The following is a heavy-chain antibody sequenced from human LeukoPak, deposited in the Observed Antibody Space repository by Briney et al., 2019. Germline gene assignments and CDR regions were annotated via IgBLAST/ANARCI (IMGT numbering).Heavy chain of an antibody. CDR2: ISGSGGST. Sequence: GGSLRLSCAASGFTFSSYAMSWVRQAPGKGLEWASAISGSGGSTYYADSVKGRFTISRDNSKNTLYLQMNSLRAEDTAVYYCAKDYGDFPWYFDYWGQGTLVTVSS. V-gene: IGHV3-23*01. J-gene: IGHJ4*02. CDR1: GFTFSSYA. D-gene: IGHD4-17*01. CDR3: AKDYGDFPWYFDY.